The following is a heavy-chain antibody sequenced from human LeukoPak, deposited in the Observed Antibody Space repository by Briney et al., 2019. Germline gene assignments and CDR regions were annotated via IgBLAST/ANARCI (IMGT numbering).Heavy chain of an antibody. CDR3: ARVRIAAAGPYFQH. Sequence: GGSLRLSCAASGFTFSSYWMSWVRQAPGKGLEWVANIKQDGSEKYYVDSVKGRFTISRDNAKNSLYLQMNSLRAEDTAVYYCARVRIAAAGPYFQHWGRGTLVTVSS. V-gene: IGHV3-7*01. CDR2: IKQDGSEK. D-gene: IGHD6-13*01. J-gene: IGHJ1*01. CDR1: GFTFSSYW.